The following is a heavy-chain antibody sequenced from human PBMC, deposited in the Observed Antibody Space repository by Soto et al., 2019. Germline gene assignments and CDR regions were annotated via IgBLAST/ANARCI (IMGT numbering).Heavy chain of an antibody. D-gene: IGHD3-10*01. J-gene: IGHJ4*02. V-gene: IGHV2-5*02. CDR3: ARRDYYASASLTFDS. CDR1: GFSLSTNGVG. CDR2: IYWDDDT. Sequence: QITLEESGPTLVKPTQTLTLTCTFSGFSLSTNGVGVGWIRQPPGKALEWLALIYWDDDTRYSPSLKSRLTIPKDTSKNRVVLTMTNMDPVDTATYYCARRDYYASASLTFDSWGRGTVVTVSS.